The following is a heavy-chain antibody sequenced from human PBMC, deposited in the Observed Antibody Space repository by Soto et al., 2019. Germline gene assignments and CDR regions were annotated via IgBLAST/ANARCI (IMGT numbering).Heavy chain of an antibody. D-gene: IGHD3-3*01. CDR1: GGAISSSSYY. Sequence: PSETLSLTCTVSGGAISSSSYYWGWIRQPPGKGLEWFGSIYYSGSTCYNPSLKSRVTICVDTSRNQFSLTLSSVTAADTAVYYCARALTILGVVIEDGLNWFDPWGQVTLVTVSS. J-gene: IGHJ5*02. CDR2: IYYSGST. CDR3: ARALTILGVVIEDGLNWFDP. V-gene: IGHV4-39*01.